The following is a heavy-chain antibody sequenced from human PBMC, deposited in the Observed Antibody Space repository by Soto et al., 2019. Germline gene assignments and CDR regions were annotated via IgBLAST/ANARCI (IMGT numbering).Heavy chain of an antibody. J-gene: IGHJ4*02. D-gene: IGHD2-21*01. V-gene: IGHV4-59*01. CDR2: IYKSGST. CDR1: GDSISDYH. CDR3: ARSELGIATKPYFFDF. Sequence: QVQLQESGPGLVKPSETLSLTCTVSGDSISDYHWSWVRQPPGKGLEWIAYIYKSGSTNYNPSLKSRGTVSVDTSRMQFSLKLNSVTAADTGVYYCARSELGIATKPYFFDFWGRGTLVTVSS.